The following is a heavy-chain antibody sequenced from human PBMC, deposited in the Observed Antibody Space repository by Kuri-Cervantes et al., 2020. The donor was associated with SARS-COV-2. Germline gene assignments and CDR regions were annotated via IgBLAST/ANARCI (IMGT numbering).Heavy chain of an antibody. CDR3: ARGITMVRGVPWYFDL. D-gene: IGHD3-10*01. J-gene: IGHJ2*01. Sequence: LRLSCTVSGGSISSGDYYWSWIRQPPGKGLEWIGYIYYSGSTNYNPSLKSRVTISVDTSKNQFSLKLSSVTAADTAVYYCARGITMVRGVPWYFDLWGRGTLVTVSS. CDR2: IYYSGST. CDR1: GGSISSGDYY. V-gene: IGHV4-30-4*01.